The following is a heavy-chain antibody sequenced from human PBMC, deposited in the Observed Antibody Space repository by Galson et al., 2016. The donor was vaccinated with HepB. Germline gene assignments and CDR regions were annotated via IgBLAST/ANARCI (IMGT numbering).Heavy chain of an antibody. CDR3: ASDTLVVSRGVIFYMDV. Sequence: SLRLSCAASGFMFSYYGMSWVRQAPGKGLEWVSSISGSYYTNYADSVKGRFTISRDNAKNSVYLQINSLRAEDTAVYYCASDTLVVSRGVIFYMDVWGKGTTVTVAS. V-gene: IGHV3-21*01. J-gene: IGHJ6*03. CDR1: GFMFSYYG. D-gene: IGHD3-10*01. CDR2: ISGSYYT.